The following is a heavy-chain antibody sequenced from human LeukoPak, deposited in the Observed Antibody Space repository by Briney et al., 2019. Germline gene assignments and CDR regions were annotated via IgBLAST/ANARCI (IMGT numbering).Heavy chain of an antibody. CDR1: GGSVNRYY. CDR3: ARHHPSIAARPYWFDP. D-gene: IGHD6-6*01. J-gene: IGHJ5*02. V-gene: IGHV4-59*08. Sequence: SETLSLTCTVSGGSVNRYYWSWVRQPPGEGLEWIAYIYSNGDANYNSSLKTRATISIDTSKNQFSLRLNSVTAADTAVYYCARHHPSIAARPYWFDPWGQGTLVTVSS. CDR2: IYSNGDA.